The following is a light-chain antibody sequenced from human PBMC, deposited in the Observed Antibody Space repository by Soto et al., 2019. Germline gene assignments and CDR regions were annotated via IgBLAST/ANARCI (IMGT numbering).Light chain of an antibody. V-gene: IGKV3-11*01. CDR3: QQRSNWPHT. CDR2: DAS. Sequence: EIVLTQSPATLSLSPGERATLSCRASQSVSSYLDWYHHKPGQAPRLLIYDASNRVTGIPARFSGSGSGTDFTLTISSLEPEDFAVYYCQQRSNWPHTFGPGTKLEIK. J-gene: IGKJ2*01. CDR1: QSVSSY.